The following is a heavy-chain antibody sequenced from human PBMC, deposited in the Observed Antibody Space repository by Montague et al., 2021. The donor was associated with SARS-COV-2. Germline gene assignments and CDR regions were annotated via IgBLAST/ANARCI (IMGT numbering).Heavy chain of an antibody. CDR2: IYYTGSV. CDR3: ARGSGDY. Sequence: SETLSLTCTVSGGSISSYYWSWIRQPPGKGLEWIGYIYYTGSVNYNPSLKSRVTISVDTSKNQFSLKLSSVTAADTAVYYCARGSGDYWDQGTLVTVSS. J-gene: IGHJ4*02. D-gene: IGHD7-27*01. CDR1: GGSISSYY. V-gene: IGHV4-59*01.